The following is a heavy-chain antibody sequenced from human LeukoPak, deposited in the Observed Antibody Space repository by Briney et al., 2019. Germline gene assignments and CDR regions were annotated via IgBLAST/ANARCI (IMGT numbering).Heavy chain of an antibody. D-gene: IGHD2/OR15-2a*01. Sequence: SVKVSCKASGGTFSSYAIIWVRQAPGQGLEWMGGIIPIFGTANYAQKFQGRVTITADKSTSTAYMELSSLRSEDTAVYYCARTVLQAHYYYYYMDVWGKGTTVTVSS. CDR2: IIPIFGTA. J-gene: IGHJ6*03. CDR3: ARTVLQAHYYYYYMDV. CDR1: GGTFSSYA. V-gene: IGHV1-69*06.